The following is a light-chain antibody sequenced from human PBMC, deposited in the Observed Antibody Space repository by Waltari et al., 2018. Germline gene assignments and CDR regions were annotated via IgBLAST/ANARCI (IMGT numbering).Light chain of an antibody. CDR1: QDIGRW. V-gene: IGKV1D-16*01. CDR2: SAS. J-gene: IGKJ5*01. CDR3: QQYSSYPIT. Sequence: DIQMTQSPSSLPASIGDTVTITCRTSQDIGRWLVWYQQKPEKAPQSLIYSASILENGVPSRFSGSGSGTDFTLTITSLQPEDFGTYYCQQYSSYPITFGHGTRLEI.